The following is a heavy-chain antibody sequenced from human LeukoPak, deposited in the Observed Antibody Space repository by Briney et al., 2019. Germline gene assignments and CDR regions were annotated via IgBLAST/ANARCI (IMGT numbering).Heavy chain of an antibody. CDR2: INSTSSYT. J-gene: IGHJ3*02. Sequence: GGSVRLSCAASGFTFSSYCMHWVRQAPGKGLEWVSSINSTSSYTNYADTVKGRFTISRDNASNSLYLQMNSLRAEDTAVYYCARGGGSYGFDIWGQGTMVTVSS. D-gene: IGHD2-15*01. CDR3: ARGGGSYGFDI. CDR1: GFTFSSYC. V-gene: IGHV3-21*01.